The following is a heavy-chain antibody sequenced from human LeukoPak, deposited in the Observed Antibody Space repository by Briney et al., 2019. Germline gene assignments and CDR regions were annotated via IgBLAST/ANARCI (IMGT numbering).Heavy chain of an antibody. D-gene: IGHD6-6*01. CDR2: IRDKINTYTT. CDR3: ARLGKTSSSSDFDY. Sequence: PGGSLRLSCAASGFTFSDHYMDWVRQAPGKGLEWVGRIRDKINTYTTEYAASVKGTFTISRDDSKNSLYLQMNSLKTEDTAVYYCARLGKTSSSSDFDYWGQGTLVTVSS. J-gene: IGHJ4*02. CDR1: GFTFSDHY. V-gene: IGHV3-72*01.